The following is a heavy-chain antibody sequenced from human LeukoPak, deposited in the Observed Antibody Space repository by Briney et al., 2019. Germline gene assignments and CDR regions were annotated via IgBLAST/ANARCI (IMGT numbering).Heavy chain of an antibody. V-gene: IGHV4-61*02. Sequence: PSETLSLTCTVSGGSISSGSYYWSWIRQPARKGLEWIGRIYTSGSTNYNPSLKSRVTISVDTSKNQFSLKLSSVTAADTAVYYCASSSYYDILTGYYPRGYYFDYWGQGTLVTVSS. D-gene: IGHD3-9*01. CDR3: ASSSYYDILTGYYPRGYYFDY. CDR2: IYTSGST. CDR1: GGSISSGSYY. J-gene: IGHJ4*02.